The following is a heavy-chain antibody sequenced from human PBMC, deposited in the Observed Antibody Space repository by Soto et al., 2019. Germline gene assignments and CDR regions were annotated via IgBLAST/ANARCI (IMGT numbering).Heavy chain of an antibody. V-gene: IGHV3-30*18. D-gene: IGHD6-13*01. CDR1: GFPFSSYG. CDR3: AKDLGYSSSWYDY. J-gene: IGHJ4*02. CDR2: ISYDGSNT. Sequence: GGSLRLSCAASGFPFSSYGMHWVRQAPGKGLEWVAVISYDGSNTDYADSVKGRFTISRDNSKNTLYLQMNSLRAEDTAVYYCAKDLGYSSSWYDYGGQGTLVTVSS.